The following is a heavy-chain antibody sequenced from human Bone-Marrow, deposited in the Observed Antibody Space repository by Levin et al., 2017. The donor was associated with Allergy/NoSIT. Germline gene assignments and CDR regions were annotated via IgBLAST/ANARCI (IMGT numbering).Heavy chain of an antibody. CDR1: GYTFSNYW. CDR3: ARHRESYTGLLDFDS. V-gene: IGHV5-51*01. CDR2: IYPGDSDT. J-gene: IGHJ4*02. D-gene: IGHD2-2*02. Sequence: GESLKISCKASGYTFSNYWIGWVRQMPGKGLEWMGIIYPGDSDTRYGPSFQGQVTFSVDKSISTAYLQWSSLKASDTAIYYCARHRESYTGLLDFDSWGQGSLLTVSS.